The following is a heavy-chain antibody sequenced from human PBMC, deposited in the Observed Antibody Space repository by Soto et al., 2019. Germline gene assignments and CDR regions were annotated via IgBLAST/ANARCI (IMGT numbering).Heavy chain of an antibody. CDR1: GFTFSSYA. CDR2: ISYDGSNK. J-gene: IGHJ4*02. CDR3: ARVSGYGSGSYYFDY. D-gene: IGHD3-10*01. Sequence: QVQLVESGGGVVQPGRSLRLSCAASGFTFSSYAMHWVRQAPGKGLEWVAVISYDGSNKYYADSVKGRFTISRDNSKNTLYLQMNSLRAKDTAVYYCARVSGYGSGSYYFDYWGQGTLVTVSS. V-gene: IGHV3-30-3*01.